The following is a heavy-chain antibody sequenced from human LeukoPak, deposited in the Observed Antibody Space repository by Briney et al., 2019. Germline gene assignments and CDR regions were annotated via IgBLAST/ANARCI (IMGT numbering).Heavy chain of an antibody. CDR1: GGSISSGDYY. D-gene: IGHD4-17*01. V-gene: IGHV4-31*03. J-gene: IGHJ4*02. Sequence: QTLCLTCTVSGGSISSGDYYLSWIRQHPEKGLEYIGYIYYSGSTHYNPTLKSRVTISIDTSKNQVSLKLSSVTAADTAVYYCGRGDGAYAPVDYWGQGTLVTVTS. CDR3: GRGDGAYAPVDY. CDR2: IYYSGST.